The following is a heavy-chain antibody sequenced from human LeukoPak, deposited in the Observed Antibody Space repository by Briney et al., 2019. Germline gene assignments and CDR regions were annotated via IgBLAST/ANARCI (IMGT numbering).Heavy chain of an antibody. CDR3: ARPAVTTSLYFDY. J-gene: IGHJ4*02. CDR1: GYSFTSYW. D-gene: IGHD4-11*01. V-gene: IGHV5-51*01. CDR2: IYPGDSDT. Sequence: GESLKISCKGSGYSFTSYWIGWVRQMPGKVLEWMGIIYPGDSDTRYSPSFQGQVTISADKSISTAYLQWSSLKASDTAMYYCARPAVTTSLYFDYWGQGTLVTVSS.